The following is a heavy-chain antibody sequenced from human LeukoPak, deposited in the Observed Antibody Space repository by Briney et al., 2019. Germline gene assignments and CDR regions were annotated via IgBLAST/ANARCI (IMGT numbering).Heavy chain of an antibody. D-gene: IGHD6-13*01. V-gene: IGHV4-39*01. CDR1: GGSISSSSYY. J-gene: IGHJ4*02. CDR2: IYYSGST. Sequence: SETLSLTCTVSGGSISSSSYYWGWIRQPPGKGLEWIGSIYYSGSTYYNPSLKSRVTISVDTSKNQFSLKLSSVTAADTAVYYCASSGDRLGHQLVDYWGQGTLVTVSS. CDR3: ASSGDRLGHQLVDY.